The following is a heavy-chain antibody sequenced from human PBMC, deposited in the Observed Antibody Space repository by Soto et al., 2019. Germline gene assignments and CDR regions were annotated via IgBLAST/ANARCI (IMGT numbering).Heavy chain of an antibody. CDR3: ARERGSGWTFDY. D-gene: IGHD6-19*01. CDR2: ISSSSTI. CDR1: GFTFSTYS. J-gene: IGHJ4*02. Sequence: EVQLVESGGDLVQPGGSLRLSCAASGFTFSTYSMNWVRQAPVKGLEWVSSISSSSTIYYADSVKGRFTISRDNVQNSLYLQMHSLRAEDTAVYYCARERGSGWTFDYWGQGTLVTVSS. V-gene: IGHV3-48*01.